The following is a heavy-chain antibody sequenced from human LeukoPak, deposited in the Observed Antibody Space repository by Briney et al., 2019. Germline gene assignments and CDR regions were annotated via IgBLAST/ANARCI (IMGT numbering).Heavy chain of an antibody. V-gene: IGHV3-23*01. Sequence: GGSLRLSCAASGFTFSSYAMNWVRQAPGKGLEWVSVISGSGGNTYYADSVKGRFTISRDNSKNTLYLQMNSLRAEDTAVYYCATDRRGPGLRYFDWFDYWGQGTLVTVSS. CDR1: GFTFSSYA. J-gene: IGHJ4*02. CDR3: ATDRRGPGLRYFDWFDY. CDR2: ISGSGGNT. D-gene: IGHD3-9*01.